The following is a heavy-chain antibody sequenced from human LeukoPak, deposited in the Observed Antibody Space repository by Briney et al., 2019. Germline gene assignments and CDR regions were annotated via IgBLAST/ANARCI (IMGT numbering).Heavy chain of an antibody. CDR3: AKDCTR. V-gene: IGHV3-9*01. J-gene: IGHJ4*02. CDR2: ISWNSGSI. Sequence: PGGSLRLSCAASGFTFDDYAMHWVRQAPGKGLEWVSGISWNSGSIGYADSVKGRFTISRDNAKNSLYLQMNSLRAEDTALYYRAKDCTRWGQGTLVTVSS. CDR1: GFTFDDYA.